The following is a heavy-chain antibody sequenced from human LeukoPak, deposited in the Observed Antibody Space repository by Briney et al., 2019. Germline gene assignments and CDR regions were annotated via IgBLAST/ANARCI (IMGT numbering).Heavy chain of an antibody. CDR1: GFTFSIDW. V-gene: IGHV3-74*01. CDR2: INRDGRST. CDR3: ARHPYDILTGPSFDY. D-gene: IGHD3-9*01. Sequence: GGSLRLSCAASGFTFSIDWMHWVRHAPGKGLVWVSRINRDGRSTTYADSVKGRFTISRDNAKNTLYLQMNSLRAEDTAVYYCARHPYDILTGPSFDYWGQGTLVTVSS. J-gene: IGHJ4*02.